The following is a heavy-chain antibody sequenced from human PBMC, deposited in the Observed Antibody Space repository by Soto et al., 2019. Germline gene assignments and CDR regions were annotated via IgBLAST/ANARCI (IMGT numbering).Heavy chain of an antibody. CDR2: IYDNGVI. D-gene: IGHD6-13*01. CDR3: ARVMRVAAVDDAFDF. Sequence: QMQLQESGPGLVKPSETLSLTCTVSGDSITPYYYWTWIRQPPGQGLEWIGYIYDNGVINYNPSVESRVTTSIDTSNDEYSLKMSTVNAADAAVYFRARVMRVAAVDDAFDFGGQGTMVAVSS. V-gene: IGHV4-59*01. CDR1: GDSITPYY. J-gene: IGHJ3*01.